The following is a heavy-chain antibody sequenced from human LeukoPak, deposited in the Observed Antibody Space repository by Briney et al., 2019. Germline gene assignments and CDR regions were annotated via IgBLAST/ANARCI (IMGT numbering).Heavy chain of an antibody. CDR2: ISGSGGST. J-gene: IGHJ4*02. Sequence: GGSLRLSCAASGFTFSSYAMSWVRQAPGKGLEWVSAISGSGGSTYYADSVKGRFTISRDNSKNTLYLQMNSLRAEDTAVYYSAKVAGIAAAGTGQGDYWGQGTLVTVSS. CDR1: GFTFSSYA. V-gene: IGHV3-23*01. D-gene: IGHD6-13*01. CDR3: AKVAGIAAAGTGQGDY.